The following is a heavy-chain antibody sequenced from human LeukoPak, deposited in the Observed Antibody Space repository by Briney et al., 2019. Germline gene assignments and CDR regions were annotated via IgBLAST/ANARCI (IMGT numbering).Heavy chain of an antibody. D-gene: IGHD2-21*02. J-gene: IGHJ5*02. Sequence: GASVKVSCKAPGYTFGIYGISWVRQAPGQGLEWMAWISLYDGDTNYAQKFEGRVTMTTETSTNTAYMELRSLRSDDTAIYYCARDYCTRGGDCYEEDLFDPWGQGTLVTVSA. CDR3: ARDYCTRGGDCYEEDLFDP. CDR1: GYTFGIYG. CDR2: ISLYDGDT. V-gene: IGHV1-18*01.